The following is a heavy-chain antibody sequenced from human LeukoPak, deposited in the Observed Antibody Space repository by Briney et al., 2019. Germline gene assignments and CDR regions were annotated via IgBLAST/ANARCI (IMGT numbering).Heavy chain of an antibody. CDR3: AGNGPYSSSWYKRYYYYMDV. CDR1: GGSISSYY. V-gene: IGHV4-59*12. CDR2: IYYSGST. J-gene: IGHJ6*03. Sequence: PSETLSLTCTVSGGSISSYYWSWIRQPPGKGLEWIGYIYYSGSTNYNPSLKSRVTISVDTSKNQFSLKLSSVTAADTAVYYCAGNGPYSSSWYKRYYYYMDVWGKGTTVTVSS. D-gene: IGHD6-13*01.